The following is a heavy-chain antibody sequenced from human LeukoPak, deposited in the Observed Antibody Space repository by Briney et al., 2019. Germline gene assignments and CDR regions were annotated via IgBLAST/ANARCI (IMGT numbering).Heavy chain of an antibody. CDR3: ARDNTPEAFDI. CDR2: IYYSGST. D-gene: IGHD2-15*01. CDR1: GGSIRSYY. J-gene: IGHJ3*02. V-gene: IGHV4-59*01. Sequence: PSETLSLTCTVSGGSIRSYYWSWIRQPPGKGLEWIGYIYYSGSTNYNPSLKSRVTISVDTSKNQFSLKLSSVTAADTAVYYCARDNTPEAFDIWGQGTRVTVSS.